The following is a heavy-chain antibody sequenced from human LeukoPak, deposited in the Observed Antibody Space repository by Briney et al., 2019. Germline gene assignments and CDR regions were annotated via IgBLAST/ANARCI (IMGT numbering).Heavy chain of an antibody. CDR2: INPNSGGT. Sequence: GASVKVSCKASGYTFTGYYMHWVRQAPGQGLEWMGWINPNSGGTNSAQKFQGRVTMNRDTPISTANMALSRLRSDDTAVYYCARKRPIAVAGDYYYYCGMDVWGQGTTFT. CDR1: GYTFTGYY. V-gene: IGHV1-2*02. CDR3: ARKRPIAVAGDYYYYCGMDV. D-gene: IGHD6-19*01. J-gene: IGHJ6*02.